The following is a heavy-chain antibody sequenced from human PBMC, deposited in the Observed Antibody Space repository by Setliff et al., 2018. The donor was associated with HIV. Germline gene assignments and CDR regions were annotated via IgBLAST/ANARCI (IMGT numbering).Heavy chain of an antibody. CDR1: GYSVSSGYY. CDR3: ARLRGYVDY. D-gene: IGHD3-16*01. Sequence: SETLSLTCTVSGYSVSSGYYWGWIRQPPGKGLEWIGSIYHSGSTYYNSSLKSRVTMSVDTSKNQFSLKLSSVTAADTAVYYCARLRGYVDYWGQGTLVTVSS. CDR2: IYHSGST. J-gene: IGHJ4*02. V-gene: IGHV4-38-2*02.